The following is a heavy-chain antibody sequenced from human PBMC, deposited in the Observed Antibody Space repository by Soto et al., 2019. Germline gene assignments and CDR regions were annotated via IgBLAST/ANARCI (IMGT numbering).Heavy chain of an antibody. CDR1: GFTFSSYW. Sequence: GGSLRLSCAASGFTFSSYWMHWVRQAPGKGLEWVSSISGTSDYISYADSVKGRFTISRDNSKNTLYLQMNSLRAEDTAVYYCAKDSYYHDTSGYYIFDYWGQGTLVTVSS. J-gene: IGHJ4*02. CDR2: ISGTSDYI. CDR3: AKDSYYHDTSGYYIFDY. V-gene: IGHV3-21*01. D-gene: IGHD3-22*01.